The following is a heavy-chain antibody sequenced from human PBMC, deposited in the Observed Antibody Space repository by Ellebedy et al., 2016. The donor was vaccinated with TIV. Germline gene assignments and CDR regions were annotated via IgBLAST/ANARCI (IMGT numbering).Heavy chain of an antibody. Sequence: PGGSLRLSCAASGFTFDDYTMHWVRQPPGKGLEWVSLISWDGGSTYYAASVKGRFTISRDNSKNSLYLQMNSLRTEDTAFYYCAKDGTSRDQDGNWFDPWGQGTLVTVSS. CDR2: ISWDGGST. CDR3: AKDGTSRDQDGNWFDP. CDR1: GFTFDDYT. J-gene: IGHJ5*02. V-gene: IGHV3-43*01. D-gene: IGHD2-15*01.